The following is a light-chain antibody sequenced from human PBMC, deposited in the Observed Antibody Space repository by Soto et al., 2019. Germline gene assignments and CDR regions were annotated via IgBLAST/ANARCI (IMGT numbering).Light chain of an antibody. CDR3: QQNNRCTYFT. V-gene: IGKV3-15*01. CDR2: GAS. Sequence: EIEMTQYPAILSVSPGEGATLSCRASENVRTKVGWYQQKAGQAPRLLIYGASTRATGIPDRFSGSGSGTQFTLTISRLQSEDSAGYFCQQNNRCTYFTFGQGTRLEI. CDR1: ENVRTK. J-gene: IGKJ5*01.